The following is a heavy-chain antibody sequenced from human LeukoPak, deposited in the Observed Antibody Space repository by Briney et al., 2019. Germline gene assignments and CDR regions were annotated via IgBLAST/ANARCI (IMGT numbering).Heavy chain of an antibody. CDR1: GYTFTSYY. CDR2: INPSGGST. V-gene: IGHV1-46*03. J-gene: IGHJ4*02. D-gene: IGHD6-6*01. CDR3: ARDIEYSSITGIGDY. Sequence: GASVKVSCKASGYTFTSYYMHCVRHAPGQVLEWMGIINPSGGSTSYAQKFQGRVTMTRDTSTSTVYMELSSLRSEDTAVYYCARDIEYSSITGIGDYWGQGTLVTVSS.